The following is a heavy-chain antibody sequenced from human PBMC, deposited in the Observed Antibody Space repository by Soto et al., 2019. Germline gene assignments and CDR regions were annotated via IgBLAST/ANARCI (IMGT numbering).Heavy chain of an antibody. CDR3: ARTCLSIAVAGNHY. D-gene: IGHD6-19*01. J-gene: IGHJ4*02. CDR1: GCSISSSSYY. Sequence: SETLSLTCTVSGCSISSSSYYWGWIRQPPGKGLEWIGSIYYSGSTYYNPSLESRVTISVDTSKNQFSLKLSSVTAADTAVYYCARTCLSIAVAGNHYWGQGTMVTVSS. V-gene: IGHV4-39*01. CDR2: IYYSGST.